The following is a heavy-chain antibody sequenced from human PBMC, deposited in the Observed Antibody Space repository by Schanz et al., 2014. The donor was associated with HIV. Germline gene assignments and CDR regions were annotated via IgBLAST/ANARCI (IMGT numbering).Heavy chain of an antibody. CDR3: ARVTVVEALYYFDY. CDR1: GGSISSGDNY. D-gene: IGHD2-15*01. V-gene: IGHV4-30-4*01. Sequence: QVQLQESGPGLVKPSQTLSLTCTVSGGSISSGDNYWSWIRQPPGKGLEWIGSIYSGGSTDYNPSLKSRVTISVDTSKNQFSLNLSSVTAGDTAVYYCARVTVVEALYYFDYWGPGTLVTVSS. J-gene: IGHJ4*02. CDR2: IYSGGST.